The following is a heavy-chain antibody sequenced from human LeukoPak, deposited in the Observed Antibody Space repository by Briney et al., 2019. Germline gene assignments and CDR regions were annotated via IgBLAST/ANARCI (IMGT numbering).Heavy chain of an antibody. CDR1: GFTFSSYG. Sequence: GGSLRLSCAASGFTFSSYGMSWVRQAPGKGLEWVSAISGSGGSTYYADSVKGRFTISRDNAKNSLYLQMNSLRAEDTAVYYCARFALKTPPTDWGQGTLVTVSS. V-gene: IGHV3-23*01. J-gene: IGHJ4*02. CDR3: ARFALKTPPTD. CDR2: ISGSGGST.